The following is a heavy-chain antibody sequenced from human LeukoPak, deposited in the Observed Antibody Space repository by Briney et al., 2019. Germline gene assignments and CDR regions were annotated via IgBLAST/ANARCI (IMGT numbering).Heavy chain of an antibody. CDR1: GGSIRTSSYY. CDR2: IFYSGST. V-gene: IGHV4-39*01. J-gene: IGHJ3*02. CDR3: ARHESLGAFDI. Sequence: TPSETLSLTCTVSGGSIRTSSYYWGWLRLPPGKGLEWIGSIFYSGSTYYNPSLKSRVTISVDTSKNQFSLKLNSLTAADTAIYYCARHESLGAFDIWGQGTMVTVSS. D-gene: IGHD3-16*01.